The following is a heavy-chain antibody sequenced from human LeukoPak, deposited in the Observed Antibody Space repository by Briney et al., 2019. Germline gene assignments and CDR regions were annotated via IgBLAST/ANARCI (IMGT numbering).Heavy chain of an antibody. Sequence: GESLKISCKGSGYSFTSYWIGWVRQMPGKGLEWMGIIYPGDSDTRYSPSFQGQVPISADKSISTAYLQWSSLKASDTAMYYCASVAAAGSPASYFDYWGQGTLVTVSS. J-gene: IGHJ4*02. CDR3: ASVAAAGSPASYFDY. CDR1: GYSFTSYW. V-gene: IGHV5-51*01. CDR2: IYPGDSDT. D-gene: IGHD6-13*01.